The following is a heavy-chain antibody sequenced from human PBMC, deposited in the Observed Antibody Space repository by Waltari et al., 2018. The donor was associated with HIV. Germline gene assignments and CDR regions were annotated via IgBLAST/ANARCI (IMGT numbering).Heavy chain of an antibody. CDR1: GGTFNNYA. J-gene: IGHJ6*02. V-gene: IGHV1-69*01. CDR3: ARDTGLGYCSGGSCALYGMDV. Sequence: QVQLVQSGAEVKKPGSSVKVSCTASGGTFNNYAVSWVRQAPGQGPEWMGGIIPIFGTANNAQRFQGRVTFTADESTSTAYMELSSLRSEDTAVYYCARDTGLGYCSGGSCALYGMDVWGQGTTVTVSS. D-gene: IGHD2-15*01. CDR2: IIPIFGTA.